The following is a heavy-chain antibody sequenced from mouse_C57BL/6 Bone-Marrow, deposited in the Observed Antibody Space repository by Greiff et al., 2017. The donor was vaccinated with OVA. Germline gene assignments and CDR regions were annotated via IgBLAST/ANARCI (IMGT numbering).Heavy chain of an antibody. D-gene: IGHD1-1*01. CDR2: ISDGGSYT. V-gene: IGHV5-4*01. Sequence: EVKVVESGGGLVKPGGSLKLSCAASGFTFSSYAMSWVRQTPEKRLEWVATISDGGSYTYYPDNVKGRFTISRDNAKNNLYLQMSHLKSEDTAMYYCARDKIPLLLRYLPFDYWGQGTTLTVSS. CDR1: GFTFSSYA. CDR3: ARDKIPLLLRYLPFDY. J-gene: IGHJ2*01.